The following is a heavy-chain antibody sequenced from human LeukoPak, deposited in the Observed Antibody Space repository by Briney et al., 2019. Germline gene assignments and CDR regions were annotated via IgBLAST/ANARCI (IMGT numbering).Heavy chain of an antibody. CDR2: INHNGNVN. V-gene: IGHV3-7*03. D-gene: IGHD3-16*01. Sequence: PGGSQRLSCAVSGSTVSVYYMSWARQAPGKGLEWVASINHNGNVNYYVDSVKGRFTISRDNAKNSLYLQMSNLRAEDTAVYFCARGGGLDVWGQGTTVTVSS. J-gene: IGHJ6*02. CDR1: GSTVSVYY. CDR3: ARGGGLDV.